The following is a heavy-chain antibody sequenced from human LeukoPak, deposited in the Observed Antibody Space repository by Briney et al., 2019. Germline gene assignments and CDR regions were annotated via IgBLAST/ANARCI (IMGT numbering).Heavy chain of an antibody. Sequence: SVKVSCKASGGTFSSYAISWVRQAPGQGLEWMGGIIPIFGTANYAQKFQGRVTMTEDTSTDTAYMELSSLRSEDTAVYYCATGHFFYGSGSYPLWGRGTLVTVSS. J-gene: IGHJ2*01. D-gene: IGHD3-10*01. V-gene: IGHV1-69*06. CDR2: IIPIFGTA. CDR1: GGTFSSYA. CDR3: ATGHFFYGSGSYPL.